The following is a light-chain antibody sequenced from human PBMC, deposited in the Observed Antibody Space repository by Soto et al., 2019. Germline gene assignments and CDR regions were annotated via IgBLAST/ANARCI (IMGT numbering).Light chain of an antibody. CDR3: QQYGSSPWT. CDR1: QTIRSNY. V-gene: IGKV3-20*01. Sequence: ETVLTQSPGTLSLSPGERATLSCSASQTIRSNYLAWYRQTPGQAPRLLIYGASNRATGIADRFSGSGSGTDFTLIISRLGPEDVALFYCQQYGSSPWTFGQGTKVEIK. J-gene: IGKJ1*01. CDR2: GAS.